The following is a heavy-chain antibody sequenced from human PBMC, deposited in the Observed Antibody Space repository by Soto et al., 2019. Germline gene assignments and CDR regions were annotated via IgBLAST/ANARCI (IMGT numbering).Heavy chain of an antibody. Sequence: ASVKVSCKVSGYTLTELSMHWVRQAPGKGLEWMGGFDPEDGGTIYAQKFQGRVTMTEDTSTDTAYMELSSLRSEDTAVYYCATTTHDYSNYVFDYWGQGTLVTVSS. CDR1: GYTLTELS. J-gene: IGHJ4*02. CDR2: FDPEDGGT. CDR3: ATTTHDYSNYVFDY. V-gene: IGHV1-24*01. D-gene: IGHD4-4*01.